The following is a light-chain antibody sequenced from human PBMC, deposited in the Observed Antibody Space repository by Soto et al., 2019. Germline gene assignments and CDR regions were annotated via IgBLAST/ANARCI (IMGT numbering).Light chain of an antibody. CDR2: DAS. CDR3: HQRINWPLT. V-gene: IGKV3-11*01. Sequence: EIVLTQSPVTLSLSPGERATLSCRASQSVSTFLGWYQQKPGQAPRLLIFDASNRATGIPARFSGSGSGTVFTLTISGLEPEDIAVYYCHQRINWPLTFGGGTKV. J-gene: IGKJ4*01. CDR1: QSVSTF.